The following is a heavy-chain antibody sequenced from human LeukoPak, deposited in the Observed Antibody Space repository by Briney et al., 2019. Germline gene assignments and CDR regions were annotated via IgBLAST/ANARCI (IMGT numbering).Heavy chain of an antibody. CDR1: GFTFSSYA. CDR3: ARIHGYYGIDV. V-gene: IGHV3-21*01. CDR2: ISSSSYI. Sequence: GGSLRLSCAASGFTFSSYAMSWVRQAPGKGLEWVSSISSSSYIYYADSVKGRFTISRDNAKNSLYLQMNSLRAEDTAVHYCARIHGYYGIDVWGQGTTVTVSS. J-gene: IGHJ6*02.